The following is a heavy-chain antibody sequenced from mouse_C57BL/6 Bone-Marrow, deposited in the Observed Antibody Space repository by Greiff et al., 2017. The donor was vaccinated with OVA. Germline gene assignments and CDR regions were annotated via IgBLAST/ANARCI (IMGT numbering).Heavy chain of an antibody. V-gene: IGHV3-1*01. CDR2: ISYSGST. CDR1: GYSITSGYD. Sequence: EVQLKESGPGMVKPSQSLSLTCTVTGYSITSGYDWHWIRHFPGNKLEWMGYISYSGSTNYHPSIQNRISITHDTSKNHFFLKLNSVTTEDTATYYCARDPFYYYGSSWYFDVWGTGTTVTVSS. CDR3: ARDPFYYYGSSWYFDV. D-gene: IGHD1-1*01. J-gene: IGHJ1*03.